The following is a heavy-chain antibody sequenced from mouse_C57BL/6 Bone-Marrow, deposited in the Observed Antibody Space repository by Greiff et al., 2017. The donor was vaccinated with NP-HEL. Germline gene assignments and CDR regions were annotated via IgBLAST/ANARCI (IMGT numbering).Heavy chain of an antibody. V-gene: IGHV1-76*01. D-gene: IGHD6-2*01. CDR2: IYPGSGNT. CDR1: GYTFTDYY. Sequence: VKLVESGAELVRPGASVKLSCKASGYTFTDYYINWVKQRPGQGLDWIARIYPGSGNTYYNEKFKGKATLTAEKSSSTAYMQLSSLTSEDSAVYFCARSLISDYWGQGTTLTVSS. CDR3: ARSLISDY. J-gene: IGHJ2*01.